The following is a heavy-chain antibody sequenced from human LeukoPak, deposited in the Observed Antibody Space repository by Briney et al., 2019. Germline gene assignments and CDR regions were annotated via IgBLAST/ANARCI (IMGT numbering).Heavy chain of an antibody. Sequence: SETLSLTCAVSTDSISSHYWSWIRQPPGKGLEWIGYISYIGSTNYNPSLKSRVTISIDTSKNQFSLKLRSVTAADTAVYHCARDLITVTKGFDIWGQGTMVSVSS. CDR2: ISYIGST. CDR3: ARDLITVTKGFDI. V-gene: IGHV4-59*11. CDR1: TDSISSHY. D-gene: IGHD4-17*01. J-gene: IGHJ3*02.